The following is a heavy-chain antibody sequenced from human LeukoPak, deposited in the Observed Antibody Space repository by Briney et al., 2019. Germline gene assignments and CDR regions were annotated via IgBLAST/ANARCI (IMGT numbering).Heavy chain of an antibody. V-gene: IGHV4-38-2*02. J-gene: IGHJ5*02. D-gene: IGHD2-2*01. CDR3: ARGGAQYQLLNWFDP. CDR1: GYSISSGYY. CDR2: IYHTSST. Sequence: SETLSLTCTVSGYSISSGYYWAWIRQTPGKGLEWIGSIYHTSSTYRNPSLRSRVTISVDTSKNQFSLNLTSLTAADTAVYYCARGGAQYQLLNWFDPWGQGTLVTVSS.